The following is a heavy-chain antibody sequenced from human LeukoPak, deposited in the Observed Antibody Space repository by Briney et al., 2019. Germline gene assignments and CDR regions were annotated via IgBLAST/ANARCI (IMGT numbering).Heavy chain of an antibody. CDR3: AREDRVVCGRAAVGTKAFDI. Sequence: PGGSLRLSCAASGLTLTTYSMNWVRQAPGKGLEWVSYISSSNTTIFYAASVKGRFTISRDNAKNSLFLQMNSLRDEDTAEYYCAREDRVVCGRAAVGTKAFDIWGQGTMVTVST. CDR1: GLTLTTYS. D-gene: IGHD6-13*01. V-gene: IGHV3-48*02. J-gene: IGHJ3*02. CDR2: ISSSNTTI.